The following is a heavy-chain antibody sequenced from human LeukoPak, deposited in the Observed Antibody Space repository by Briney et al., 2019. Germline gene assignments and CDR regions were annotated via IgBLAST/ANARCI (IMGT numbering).Heavy chain of an antibody. Sequence: PGGSLRLSCAASGFTFSNYAMNWVRQAPGKGLEWVSLISSSGDNAYYADSVKGRFTISRDNAKNSLYLQMNSLRDEDTAVYYCASRDYFDYWGQGTLVTVSS. CDR3: ASRDYFDY. CDR1: GFTFSNYA. CDR2: ISSSGDNA. J-gene: IGHJ4*02. V-gene: IGHV3-23*01.